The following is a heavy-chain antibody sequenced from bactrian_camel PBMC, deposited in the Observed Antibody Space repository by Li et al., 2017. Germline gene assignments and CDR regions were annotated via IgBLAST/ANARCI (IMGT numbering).Heavy chain of an antibody. D-gene: IGHD2*01. CDR2: VYIGGTSP. J-gene: IGHJ4*01. CDR3: AAEVGGPAPIRTMGVVRLTTRIST. Sequence: HVQLVESGGGSVQAGGSLRLSCVASGHTYSNYCMAWFRQAPGKEREGVAAVYIGGTSPYYADSVKGRFTTSQDNSKNTLFLQMNNLQPEDTAMYYCAAEVGGPAPIRTMGVVRLTTRISTGARGPRSP. V-gene: IGHV3S1*01. CDR1: GHTYSNYC.